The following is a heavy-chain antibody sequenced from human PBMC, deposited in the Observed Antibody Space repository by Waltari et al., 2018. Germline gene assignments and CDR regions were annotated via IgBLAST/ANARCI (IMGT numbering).Heavy chain of an antibody. CDR1: GFTFGHYG. D-gene: IGHD6-13*01. CDR3: AREYSRICFHALDG. J-gene: IGHJ6*02. CDR2: IQYDGSIK. V-gene: IGHV3-33*05. Sequence: QVHVVESGGGGVQPGGSLRLPCAASGFTFGHYGRHWVRQAPGKGLEWVAVIQYDGSIKNYADSVKGRFTISRENSKNTLYLEMKSLRAEDTAVYYCAREYSRICFHALDGWGQGTAVTVSS.